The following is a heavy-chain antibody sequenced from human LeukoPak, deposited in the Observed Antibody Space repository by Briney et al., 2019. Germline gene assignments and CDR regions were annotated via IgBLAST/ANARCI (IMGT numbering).Heavy chain of an antibody. V-gene: IGHV3-30*18. Sequence: GSLRLSCAASGFTFSDSWMSWVRQAPGMGLEWVAVISYDGSNKYYADSVKGRFTISRDNSKNTLYLQMNSLRAEDTAVYYCAKDVGRYYYDSSGYPDYWGQGTLVTVSS. CDR1: GFTFSDSW. CDR3: AKDVGRYYYDSSGYPDY. J-gene: IGHJ4*02. CDR2: ISYDGSNK. D-gene: IGHD3-22*01.